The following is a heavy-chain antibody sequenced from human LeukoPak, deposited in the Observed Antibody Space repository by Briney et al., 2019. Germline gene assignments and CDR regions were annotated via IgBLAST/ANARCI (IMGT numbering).Heavy chain of an antibody. J-gene: IGHJ6*03. D-gene: IGHD2-15*01. V-gene: IGHV4-61*01. CDR3: ARSVEGYYSGGSCYSYYYFMDV. CDR2: IYYSGST. Sequence: SETLSLTCTVSGGSISSSSYYWSWIRQPPGKGLEWIGYIYYSGSTNYNPSLKSRVTISVDTSKNQFSLKLSSVTAADTAVYYCARSVEGYYSGGSCYSYYYFMDVWGKGTTVTVSS. CDR1: GGSISSSSYY.